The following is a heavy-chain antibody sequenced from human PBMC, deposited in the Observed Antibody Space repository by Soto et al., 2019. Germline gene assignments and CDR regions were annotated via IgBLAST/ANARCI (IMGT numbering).Heavy chain of an antibody. V-gene: IGHV3-13*01. CDR1: GFTFSSYD. J-gene: IGHJ3*02. CDR2: IGTAGDT. CDR3: ARGDGQDPFDI. Sequence: GGSLRLSWAASGFTFSSYDMHWGRQATGKGLEWVSAIGTAGDTYYPGSVKGRFTISRENAKNSLYLQMNSLRAGDTAVYYCARGDGQDPFDIWGQGTMVTVSS.